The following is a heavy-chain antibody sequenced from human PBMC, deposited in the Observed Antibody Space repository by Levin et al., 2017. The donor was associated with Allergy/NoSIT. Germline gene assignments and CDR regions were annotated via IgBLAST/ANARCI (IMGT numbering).Heavy chain of an antibody. Sequence: GESLKISCAASGFTYSNYAMSWVRQAPGKGLEWVSTITGSGTGTYFADSVKGRFTISRDNSKNTLYLQMNSLRADDTAVFYCAKGYSSSSRYFFDYWGQGTLVTVSS. J-gene: IGHJ4*02. V-gene: IGHV3-23*01. CDR3: AKGYSSSSRYFFDY. D-gene: IGHD6-6*01. CDR1: GFTYSNYA. CDR2: ITGSGTGT.